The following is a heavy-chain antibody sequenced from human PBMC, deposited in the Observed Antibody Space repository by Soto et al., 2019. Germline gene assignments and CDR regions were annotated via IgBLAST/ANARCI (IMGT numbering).Heavy chain of an antibody. J-gene: IGHJ4*02. V-gene: IGHV3-23*01. Sequence: EVQLLESGGGLVQPGGSLRLSCAASGFSFTSYVMTWVRQAPGKGLEWVSSISGIGDNTYYADSVKGRFTISRDNSKNTLGLQMSSLRPEDTAVYYWAKGPWGAGARFDDWGQGTLVTVSS. CDR3: AKGPWGAGARFDD. CDR2: ISGIGDNT. D-gene: IGHD3-16*01. CDR1: GFSFTSYV.